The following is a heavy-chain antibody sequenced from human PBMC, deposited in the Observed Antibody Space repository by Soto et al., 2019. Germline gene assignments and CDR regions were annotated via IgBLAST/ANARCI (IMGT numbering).Heavy chain of an antibody. D-gene: IGHD6-6*01. CDR1: GFTFSSYW. V-gene: IGHV3-7*01. J-gene: IGHJ4*02. Sequence: GGSLRLSCAASGFTFSSYWMSWVRQAPGKGLEWVANIKQDGSQKYYVDSVKGRFTISRDNAKNSVFLQMNSLRAEDTAVYYFARIGCSSSCFDYWGQGIPVTVSS. CDR2: IKQDGSQK. CDR3: ARIGCSSSCFDY.